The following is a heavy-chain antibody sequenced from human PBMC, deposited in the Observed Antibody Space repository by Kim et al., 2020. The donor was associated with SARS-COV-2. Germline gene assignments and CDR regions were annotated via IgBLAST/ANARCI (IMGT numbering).Heavy chain of an antibody. Sequence: GGSLRLSCAASGFTFSSYAMSWVRQAPGKGLEWVSAISGSGGSTYYADSVKGRFTISRDNSKNTLYLQMNSLRAEDTAVYYCAKGAYYYDSSGYYERWYGMDVWGQGTTVTVSS. J-gene: IGHJ6*02. CDR3: AKGAYYYDSSGYYERWYGMDV. D-gene: IGHD3-22*01. V-gene: IGHV3-23*01. CDR2: ISGSGGST. CDR1: GFTFSSYA.